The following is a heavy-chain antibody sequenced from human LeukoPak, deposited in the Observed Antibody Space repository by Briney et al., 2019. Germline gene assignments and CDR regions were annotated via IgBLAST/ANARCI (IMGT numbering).Heavy chain of an antibody. J-gene: IGHJ3*02. Sequence: PGGSLRLSCAASGFTFSSYSMNWVRQAPGKGLEWVSSISSSSSYIYYADSVKGRFTISRDNAKNSLYLQMNSLRAEDTAVYYCARDPPNYYDTHAFDIWGQGTMVTVSS. CDR3: ARDPPNYYDTHAFDI. CDR2: ISSSSSYI. D-gene: IGHD3-22*01. CDR1: GFTFSSYS. V-gene: IGHV3-21*01.